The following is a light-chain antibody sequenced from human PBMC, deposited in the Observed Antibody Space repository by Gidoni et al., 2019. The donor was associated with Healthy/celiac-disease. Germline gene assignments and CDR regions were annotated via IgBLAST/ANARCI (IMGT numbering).Light chain of an antibody. Sequence: QSALTQPRSVSGSPGQSVTISCTGTSSDVGGYNCVSWYQQHPGKAPQLMIYDVRKRPSGVPDRFSGSKSGHTASLTISGLQAEDEADYYCCSYAGSYTHVVFGGGTKLTVL. V-gene: IGLV2-11*01. CDR2: DVR. CDR3: CSYAGSYTHVV. J-gene: IGLJ2*01. CDR1: SSDVGGYNC.